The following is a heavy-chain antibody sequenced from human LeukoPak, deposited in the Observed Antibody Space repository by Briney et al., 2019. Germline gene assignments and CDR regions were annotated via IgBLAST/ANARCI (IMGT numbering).Heavy chain of an antibody. Sequence: GGSLRLSCAASGFTFSSYAMSWVRQAPGKGLEWVSAISGSGGSTYYADSVKGRFTISRDNSKNTLYLQMNSLRAEDTAVYYCAKDQDGAYCGGDCPGPFDYWGQGTLVTVSS. D-gene: IGHD2-21*02. J-gene: IGHJ4*02. CDR3: AKDQDGAYCGGDCPGPFDY. V-gene: IGHV3-23*01. CDR2: ISGSGGST. CDR1: GFTFSSYA.